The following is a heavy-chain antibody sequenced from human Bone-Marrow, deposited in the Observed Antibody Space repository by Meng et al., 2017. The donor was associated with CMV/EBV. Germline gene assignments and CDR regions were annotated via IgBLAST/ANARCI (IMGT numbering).Heavy chain of an antibody. V-gene: IGHV3-21*01. CDR1: EFTFSSYS. CDR2: ISGSSSYI. Sequence: GESLKISCAASEFTFSSYSMNWVRQAPGKGLEWVSSISGSSSYIYYADSVKGRFTISRDNAKNSLYLQMNSLRAEDTAVYYCARDYYNWNIVRYFDLWGRGTLVTVSS. D-gene: IGHD1-20*01. J-gene: IGHJ2*01. CDR3: ARDYYNWNIVRYFDL.